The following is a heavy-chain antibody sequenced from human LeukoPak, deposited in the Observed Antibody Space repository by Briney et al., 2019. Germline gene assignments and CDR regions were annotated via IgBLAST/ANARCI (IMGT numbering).Heavy chain of an antibody. V-gene: IGHV3-7*03. D-gene: IGHD3-16*01. CDR2: INHNGNVN. J-gene: IGHJ6*02. CDR1: GFTFSSYW. CDR3: VRGGGLDV. Sequence: GWSLRLSCAASGFTFSSYWMNWARQAPGKGLEWVASINHNGNVNYYVDSVKGRFTISRDNAKNSLYLQMSNLRAEDTAVYFCVRGGGLDVWGQGATVTVSS.